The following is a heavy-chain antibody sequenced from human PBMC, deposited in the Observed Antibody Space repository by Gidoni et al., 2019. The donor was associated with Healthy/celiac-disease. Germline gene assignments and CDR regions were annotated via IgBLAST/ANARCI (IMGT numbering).Heavy chain of an antibody. J-gene: IGHJ4*02. CDR2: INPSGGST. D-gene: IGHD3-10*01. V-gene: IGHV1-46*01. Sequence: QVQLVQSGAEVKKPGASVKVSCKASGYTFTSYYMHWVRQAPGQGREWMGIINPSGGSTSYAQKFQGRVTMTRDTSTSTVYMELSSLRSEDTAVYYCARALSRGVIITPPDYWGQGTLVTVSS. CDR3: ARALSRGVIITPPDY. CDR1: GYTFTSYY.